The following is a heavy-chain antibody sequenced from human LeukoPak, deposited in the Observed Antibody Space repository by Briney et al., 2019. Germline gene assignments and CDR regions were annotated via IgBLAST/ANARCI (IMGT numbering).Heavy chain of an antibody. J-gene: IGHJ5*02. V-gene: IGHV4-34*01. Sequence: SETLSRTCAVYGGSFSGYYWSWIRQPPGKGLEWNGEINHSGSTNYNPSLKSRVTISVDTSKNQFSLKLSSVTAADTAVYYCARGHLTFRIAVAGAWFDPWGQGTLVTVSS. D-gene: IGHD6-19*01. CDR1: GGSFSGYY. CDR3: ARGHLTFRIAVAGAWFDP. CDR2: INHSGST.